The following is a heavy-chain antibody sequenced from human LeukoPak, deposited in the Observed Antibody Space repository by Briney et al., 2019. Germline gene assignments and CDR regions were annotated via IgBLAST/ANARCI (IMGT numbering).Heavy chain of an antibody. CDR2: INPSGGST. Sequence: ASVKVSCKASGYTFTSYYMHWVRQAPGQGLEWMGIINPSGGSTSYAQKFQGRVTMTRDTSTSKVYMELSSLRSEDTAVYYCARSSRITMIVVVTKGGFDYWGQGTLVTVSS. D-gene: IGHD3-22*01. J-gene: IGHJ4*02. CDR1: GYTFTSYY. CDR3: ARSSRITMIVVVTKGGFDY. V-gene: IGHV1-46*01.